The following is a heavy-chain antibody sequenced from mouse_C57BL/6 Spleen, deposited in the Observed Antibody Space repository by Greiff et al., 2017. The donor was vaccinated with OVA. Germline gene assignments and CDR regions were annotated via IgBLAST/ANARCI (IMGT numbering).Heavy chain of an antibody. CDR1: GYTFTSYW. V-gene: IGHV1-53*01. J-gene: IGHJ3*01. Sequence: QVQLQQPGTELVKPGASVKLSCKASGYTFTSYWMHWVTQRPGQGLEWIGNINPSNGGTNYNEKFKGKATLTVDKSSSTAYMLLSSLTSEDSAFYYCARQDWSSFAYWGQGTLVTVSA. D-gene: IGHD4-1*01. CDR2: INPSNGGT. CDR3: ARQDWSSFAY.